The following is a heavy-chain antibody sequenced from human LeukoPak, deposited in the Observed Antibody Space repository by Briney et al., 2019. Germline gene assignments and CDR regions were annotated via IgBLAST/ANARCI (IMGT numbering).Heavy chain of an antibody. CDR2: IYYSGST. Sequence: SETLSLTCTVSGGSISSYYWSWIRQPPGKGLEWIGYIYYSGSTNYNPSLKSRVTISVDTSKNQFSLKLSSVTAADTAVYYCARGPGAAAGIRRYRYFDYWGQGTLVTVSS. J-gene: IGHJ4*02. CDR1: GGSISSYY. D-gene: IGHD6-13*01. V-gene: IGHV4-59*01. CDR3: ARGPGAAAGIRRYRYFDY.